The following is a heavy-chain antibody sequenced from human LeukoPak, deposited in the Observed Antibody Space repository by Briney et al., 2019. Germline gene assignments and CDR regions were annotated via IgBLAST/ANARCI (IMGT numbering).Heavy chain of an antibody. CDR1: VGAFSGDC. J-gene: IGHJ4*02. Sequence: SETLSLTCAVYVGAFSGDCCGWIREPPGNGLEWIGEINHSGTTNYNPSLKSRVTISVNTSKHQFSLKLSSATAADTAVYYCARGPEGQLPIHFYWGQGTLVTVSS. CDR3: ARGPEGQLPIHFY. V-gene: IGHV4-34*01. D-gene: IGHD2-2*01. CDR2: INHSGTT.